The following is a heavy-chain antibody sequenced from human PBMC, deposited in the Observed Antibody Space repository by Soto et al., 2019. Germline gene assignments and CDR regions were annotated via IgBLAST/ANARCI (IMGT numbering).Heavy chain of an antibody. CDR1: GYTLTELS. D-gene: IGHD3-9*01. CDR3: ARLWNFENIDAFDI. V-gene: IGHV1-24*01. Sequence: KVSCKVSGYTLTELSMHWVRQAPGKGLEWMGGFDPEDGETIYAQKFQGRVTMTEDTSTDTAYMELSSLRSEDTAVYYCARLWNFENIDAFDIWGQGKMVTFSS. CDR2: FDPEDGET. J-gene: IGHJ3*02.